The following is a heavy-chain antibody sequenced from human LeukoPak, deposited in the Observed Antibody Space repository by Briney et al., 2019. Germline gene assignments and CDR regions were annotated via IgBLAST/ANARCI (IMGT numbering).Heavy chain of an antibody. Sequence: SETLSLTCTVSGGSISSSSYYWGWIRQPPGKGLQWIGSIYYSGSTYYNPSLKSRVTISVDTSKNQFSLKLSSVTAADTAVYYCARLLAVDGIDWGQGTLVTVSS. CDR1: GGSISSSSYY. CDR3: ARLLAVDGID. J-gene: IGHJ4*02. CDR2: IYYSGST. D-gene: IGHD6-19*01. V-gene: IGHV4-39*01.